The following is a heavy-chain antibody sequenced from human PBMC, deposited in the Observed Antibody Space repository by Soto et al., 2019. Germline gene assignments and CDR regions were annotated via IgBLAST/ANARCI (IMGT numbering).Heavy chain of an antibody. J-gene: IGHJ6*03. V-gene: IGHV4-34*01. CDR3: ARAGGYGSGSYYKPTQDYYMDV. Sequence: LTASETLSLTCAVYGGSFSGYYWSWIRQPPGKGLEWIGEINHSGSTNYNPSLKSRVTISVDTSRNQFSLKLSSVTAADTAVYYCARAGGYGSGSYYKPTQDYYMDVWGKGTTVTVSS. CDR1: GGSFSGYY. D-gene: IGHD3-10*01. CDR2: INHSGST.